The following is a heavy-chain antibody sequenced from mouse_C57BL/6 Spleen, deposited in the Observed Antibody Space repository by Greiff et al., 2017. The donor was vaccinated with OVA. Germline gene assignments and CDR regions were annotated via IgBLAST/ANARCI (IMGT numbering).Heavy chain of an antibody. CDR3: ASAYGSREYFDD. D-gene: IGHD1-1*01. CDR1: GYSFTGYY. CDR2: INPSTGGT. V-gene: IGHV1-42*01. Sequence: VQLQQSGPELVKPGASVKISCKASGYSFTGYYMNWVKQSPEKSLEWIGEINPSTGGTTYNQKFKAKATLTVDKSSSTAYMQLKSLTSEDSAVYYCASAYGSREYFDDWGQGTTLTVSS. J-gene: IGHJ2*01.